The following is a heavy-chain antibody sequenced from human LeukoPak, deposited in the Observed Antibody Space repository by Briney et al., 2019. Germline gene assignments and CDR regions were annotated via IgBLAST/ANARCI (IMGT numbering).Heavy chain of an antibody. D-gene: IGHD1-26*01. V-gene: IGHV1-69*13. Sequence: ASVKVSCKASRGTFSSYAISWVRQAPGQGLEWMGGIIPIFGTANYAQKFQGRVTITADESTSTAYMELSSLRSEDTAVYYCASLVGATSEDYWGQGTLVTVSS. CDR1: RGTFSSYA. J-gene: IGHJ4*02. CDR2: IIPIFGTA. CDR3: ASLVGATSEDY.